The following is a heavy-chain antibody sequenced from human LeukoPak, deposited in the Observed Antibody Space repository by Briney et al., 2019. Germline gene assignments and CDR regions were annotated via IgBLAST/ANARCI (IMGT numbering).Heavy chain of an antibody. J-gene: IGHJ3*02. CDR3: ARSGPWGAFDI. Sequence: SETLSLTCTVSGDSIRSYYWSWIRQSPGKGLEWIGYIYYSGSTNYNPSLKSRITISVDRSKNQFSLKLSSVTAVDTAVYYCARSGPWGAFDIWGQGTMVTVSS. CDR1: GDSIRSYY. CDR2: IYYSGST. D-gene: IGHD7-27*01. V-gene: IGHV4-59*01.